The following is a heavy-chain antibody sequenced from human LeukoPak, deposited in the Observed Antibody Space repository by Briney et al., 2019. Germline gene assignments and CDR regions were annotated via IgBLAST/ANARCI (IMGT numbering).Heavy chain of an antibody. J-gene: IGHJ4*02. D-gene: IGHD3-3*01. CDR2: INHSGST. CDR3: ARAPHYDFWSGYYHFDY. Sequence: SETLSLTCAVYGGSFSGYYWSWIRQPPGKGLEWIGEINHSGSTNYNPSLKSRVTISVDTSKNQFSLELSSVTAADTAVYYCARAPHYDFWSGYYHFDYWGQGTLVTVSS. CDR1: GGSFSGYY. V-gene: IGHV4-34*01.